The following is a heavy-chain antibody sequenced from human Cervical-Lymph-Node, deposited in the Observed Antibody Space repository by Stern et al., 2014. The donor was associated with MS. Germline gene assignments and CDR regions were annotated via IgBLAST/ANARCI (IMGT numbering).Heavy chain of an antibody. Sequence: QLQLQESGPGLVKPSQTLSLTCTVSGGSISSGDYYWSWIRQPPGKGLEWIGYIYYSGSTYYNPSLKSRVTISADTSKNQFSLKPSSVTAADTAVYYCARVETDIVVVPAAIPFFDYWGQGTLVTVSS. CDR2: IYYSGST. CDR1: GGSISSGDYY. V-gene: IGHV4-30-4*01. J-gene: IGHJ4*02. CDR3: ARVETDIVVVPAAIPFFDY. D-gene: IGHD2-2*02.